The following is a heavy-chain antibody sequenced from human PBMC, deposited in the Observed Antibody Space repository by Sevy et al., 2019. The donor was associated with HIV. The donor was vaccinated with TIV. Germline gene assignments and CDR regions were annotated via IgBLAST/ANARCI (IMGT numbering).Heavy chain of an antibody. CDR3: ARSPKRLDFDY. D-gene: IGHD6-25*01. CDR1: GFTVSSNY. CDR2: IYSDGST. Sequence: GGSLRLSCAASGFTVSSNYMSWVRQAPGKGLEWVSVIYSDGSTYYADSVKGRFTMSRDNSKNMLYLQMNSLRAEDTAVYYCARSPKRLDFDYWGQGTLVTVSS. V-gene: IGHV3-53*01. J-gene: IGHJ4*02.